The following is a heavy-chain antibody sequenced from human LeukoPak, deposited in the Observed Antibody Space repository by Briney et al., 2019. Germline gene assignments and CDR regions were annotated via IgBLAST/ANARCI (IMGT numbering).Heavy chain of an antibody. J-gene: IGHJ4*02. V-gene: IGHV3-21*06. CDR3: ARESTSSFTPYFDY. D-gene: IGHD2-2*01. CDR1: GLILSSYG. CDR2: ISGAGSSK. Sequence: GTSLRLSCAASGLILSSYGIHWVRQAPGKGLEWVSSISGAGSSKYFADSVKGRFTISRDNAKNSLHLQMNSLRAEDTAVYYCARESTSSFTPYFDYWGQGTLVTVSS.